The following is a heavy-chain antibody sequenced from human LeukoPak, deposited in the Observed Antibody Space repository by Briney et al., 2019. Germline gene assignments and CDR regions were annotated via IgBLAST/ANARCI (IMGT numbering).Heavy chain of an antibody. Sequence: SETLSLTCTVSGGSISSHYWSWIRQPPGKGLEWIGYVYYSGSTNYNPSLKSRVTISVDTSKNQSSLKLSSVTAADTAVYYCAKSSTGGPYYYYYYMDVWGKGTTVTVSS. CDR1: GGSISSHY. CDR3: AKSSTGGPYYYYYYMDV. CDR2: VYYSGST. J-gene: IGHJ6*03. V-gene: IGHV4-59*11. D-gene: IGHD2-2*01.